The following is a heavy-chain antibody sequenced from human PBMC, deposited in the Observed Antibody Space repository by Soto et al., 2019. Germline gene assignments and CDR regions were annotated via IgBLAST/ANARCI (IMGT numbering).Heavy chain of an antibody. CDR3: ARDLHDYGDLYYYYGMDV. Sequence: GGSLRLSCAASGFTFSSYGMHWVRQAPGKGLEWVAVIWYDGSNKYYADSVKGRFTISRDNSKNTLYLQMNSLRAEDTAVYYCARDLHDYGDLYYYYGMDVWGQGTTVTVSS. CDR2: IWYDGSNK. V-gene: IGHV3-33*01. CDR1: GFTFSSYG. J-gene: IGHJ6*02. D-gene: IGHD4-17*01.